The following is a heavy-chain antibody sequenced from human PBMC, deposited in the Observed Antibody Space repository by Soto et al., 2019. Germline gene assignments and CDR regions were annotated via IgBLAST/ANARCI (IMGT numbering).Heavy chain of an antibody. J-gene: IGHJ6*03. D-gene: IGHD4-17*01. V-gene: IGHV1-18*01. CDR3: ARTMNTVTKLSYYYYMDV. Sequence: GASVKVSCKASGYTFTSYGISWVRQAPGQGLEWMGWISAYNGNTNYAQKLQGRVTMTTDTSTSTAYMELRSLRSDDTAVYYCARTMNTVTKLSYYYYMDVWGKGTTVTVSS. CDR2: ISAYNGNT. CDR1: GYTFTSYG.